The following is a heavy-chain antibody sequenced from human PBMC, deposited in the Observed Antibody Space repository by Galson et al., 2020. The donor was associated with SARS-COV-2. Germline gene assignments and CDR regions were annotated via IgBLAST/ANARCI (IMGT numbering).Heavy chain of an antibody. V-gene: IGHV3-23*01. J-gene: IGHJ4*02. CDR1: GFTFSSYA. Sequence: GGSLRLSCAASGFTFSSYAMSWVRQAPGKGLEWVSAISGSGGSTYYADSVKGRFTISRDNSKNTLYLQMNSLRAEDTAVYYCARNPKEAYYGSGSYFDYWGQGTLVTVSS. CDR2: ISGSGGST. D-gene: IGHD3-10*01. CDR3: ARNPKEAYYGSGSYFDY.